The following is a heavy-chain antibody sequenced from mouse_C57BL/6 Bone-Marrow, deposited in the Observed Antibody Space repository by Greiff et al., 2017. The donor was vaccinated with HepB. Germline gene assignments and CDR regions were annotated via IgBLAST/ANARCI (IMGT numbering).Heavy chain of an antibody. J-gene: IGHJ1*03. CDR3: ARHDFDV. V-gene: IGHV5-9*01. CDR2: ISGGGGNT. Sequence: DVMLVESGGGLVKPGGSLKLSCAASGFTFSSYTMSWVRQTPEKRLEWVATISGGGGNTYYPDSVKGRFTISRDNAKNTLYLQMSRLRSEDTALYYCARHDFDVWGTGTTVTVSS. CDR1: GFTFSSYT.